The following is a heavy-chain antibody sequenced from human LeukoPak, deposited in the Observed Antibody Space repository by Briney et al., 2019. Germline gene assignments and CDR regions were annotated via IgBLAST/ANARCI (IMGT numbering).Heavy chain of an antibody. D-gene: IGHD3-10*01. Sequence: ASMKVSCKASGYTFTGYYMHWVRQAPGQGLEWMGWINPNSGGTNYAQKFQGRVTMTRDTSISTAHMELSRLRSDDTAVYYCARSHGSGSLVDPSDAFDIWGQGTMVTVSS. CDR3: ARSHGSGSLVDPSDAFDI. J-gene: IGHJ3*02. CDR2: INPNSGGT. V-gene: IGHV1-2*02. CDR1: GYTFTGYY.